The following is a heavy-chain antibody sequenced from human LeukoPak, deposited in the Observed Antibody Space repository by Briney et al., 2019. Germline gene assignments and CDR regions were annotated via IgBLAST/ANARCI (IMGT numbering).Heavy chain of an antibody. D-gene: IGHD4-23*01. CDR1: GGSFSGYY. CDR3: ATDYGGNSVDY. J-gene: IGHJ4*02. CDR2: INHSGST. Sequence: PSETLSLTCAVYGGSFSGYYWSWIRQPPGKGLEWIGEINHSGSTNYNPSLKSRVTISVDTSKNQFSLKLSSVTAADTAVYYCATDYGGNSVDYWGQGTLVTVSS. V-gene: IGHV4-34*01.